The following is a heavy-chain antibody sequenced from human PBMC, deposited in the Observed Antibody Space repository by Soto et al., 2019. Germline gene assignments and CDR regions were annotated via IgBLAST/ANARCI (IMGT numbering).Heavy chain of an antibody. CDR3: AKDRGSSSSYASDI. Sequence: GGSLRLSCAASGFSFDDYAMHWVRQAPGKGLEWVSGISWNSGSIGYADSVKGRFTISRDNAKNSLYLQMNSLRAEDTALYYCAKDRGSSSSYASDIWGQGTMVTVS. V-gene: IGHV3-9*01. D-gene: IGHD6-6*01. CDR2: ISWNSGSI. J-gene: IGHJ3*02. CDR1: GFSFDDYA.